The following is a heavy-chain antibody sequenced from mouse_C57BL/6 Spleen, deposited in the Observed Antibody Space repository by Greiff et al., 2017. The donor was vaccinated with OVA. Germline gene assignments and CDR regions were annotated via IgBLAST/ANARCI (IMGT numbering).Heavy chain of an antibody. D-gene: IGHD2-4*01. V-gene: IGHV5-17*01. CDR2: IGSGSSTI. CDR1: GFTFSDYG. Sequence: EVKLMESGGGLVKPGGSLKLSCAASGFTFSDYGMHWVRQAPEKGLEWVAYIGSGSSTIYYADTVKGRFTISRDNAKNTLFLQMTSLRSEDTAMYYCARPADDYEGFDYWGQGTTLTVSS. J-gene: IGHJ2*01. CDR3: ARPADDYEGFDY.